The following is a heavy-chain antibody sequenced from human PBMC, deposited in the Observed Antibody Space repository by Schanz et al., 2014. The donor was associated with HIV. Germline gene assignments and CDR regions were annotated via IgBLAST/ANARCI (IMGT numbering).Heavy chain of an antibody. J-gene: IGHJ6*02. CDR1: GFTFDDYA. D-gene: IGHD3-3*01. V-gene: IGHV3-9*01. Sequence: EVQLGESGGGLVQPGRSLRLSCAASGFTFDDYAMHWVRQVPGKGLEWVSGISWNGASIGYADSVKGRFTISRDNAKNSLSLQMNSLRAEDTAVYYCARPDYDFWVDVWGQGTTVIVSS. CDR2: ISWNGASI. CDR3: ARPDYDFWVDV.